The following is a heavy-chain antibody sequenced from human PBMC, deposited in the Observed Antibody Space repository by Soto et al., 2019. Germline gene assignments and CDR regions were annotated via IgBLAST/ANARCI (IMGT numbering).Heavy chain of an antibody. D-gene: IGHD3-9*01. CDR3: ARVYYDILTGYPGGMDV. CDR1: GGSISSGGYS. V-gene: IGHV4-30-2*05. Sequence: SETLSLTCAVSGGSISSGGYSWSWIRQPPGKGLEWIGYIYHSGSTYYNPSLKSRVTISVDTSKNQFSLKLSSVTAADTAVYYCARVYYDILTGYPGGMDVWGQGTTVTVSS. J-gene: IGHJ6*02. CDR2: IYHSGST.